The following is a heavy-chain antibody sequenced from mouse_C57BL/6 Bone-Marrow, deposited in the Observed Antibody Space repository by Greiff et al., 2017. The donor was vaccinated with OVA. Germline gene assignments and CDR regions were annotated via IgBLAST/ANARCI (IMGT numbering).Heavy chain of an antibody. J-gene: IGHJ2*01. CDR2: INPNNGGT. V-gene: IGHV1-26*01. D-gene: IGHD4-1*01. CDR3: ASANWVHFDY. Sequence: EVQLQQSGPELVKPGASVKISCKASGYTFTDYYMNWVKQSPGKSLEWIGDINPNNGGTSYNQKFKGKATLTVDKSSSTAYMELRSLTSEDSAVYYCASANWVHFDYWGQGTTLTVSS. CDR1: GYTFTDYY.